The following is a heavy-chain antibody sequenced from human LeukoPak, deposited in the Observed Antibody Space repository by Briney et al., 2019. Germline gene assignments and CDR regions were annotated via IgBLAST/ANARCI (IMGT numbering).Heavy chain of an antibody. Sequence: GGSLRLSCAASGFTFSSYGMSWVRQAPGKGLEWVSAISGSGGSTYYADPVKGRFTISRDNSKNTLYLQMNSLRAEDTAVYYCAQDRRGYCSGGSCPLHFDYWGQGTLVTVSS. J-gene: IGHJ4*02. CDR1: GFTFSSYG. CDR2: ISGSGGST. V-gene: IGHV3-23*01. D-gene: IGHD2-15*01. CDR3: AQDRRGYCSGGSCPLHFDY.